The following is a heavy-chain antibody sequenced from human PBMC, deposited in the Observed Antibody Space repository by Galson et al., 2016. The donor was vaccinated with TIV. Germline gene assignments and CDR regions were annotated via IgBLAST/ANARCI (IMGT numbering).Heavy chain of an antibody. CDR2: INRDGSNT. CDR3: ARMNYDFWSGSNPGWWFDP. CDR1: GFIFSTYW. D-gene: IGHD3-3*01. J-gene: IGHJ5*02. Sequence: SLRLSCAGSGFIFSTYWMHWFCQVPGKGLLWVSHINRDGSNTSYADSVKGRFTISRDNAKNMVYLQMNSLSGEDTAVYYCARMNYDFWSGSNPGWWFDPWGQGTQVTVSS. V-gene: IGHV3-74*01.